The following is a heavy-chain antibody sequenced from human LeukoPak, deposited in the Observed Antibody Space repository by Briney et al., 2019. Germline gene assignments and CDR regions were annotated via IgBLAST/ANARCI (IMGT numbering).Heavy chain of an antibody. CDR2: IYYSGST. D-gene: IGHD4-17*01. CDR3: ARGGGDVGYFDY. CDR1: GGSISSGGYY. Sequence: SETLSLTCTVSGGSISSGGYYWSWIRQHPGEGLEWIGYIYYSGSTYYNPSLKSRVTISVDTSKNQFSLKLSSVTAADTAVYYCARGGGDVGYFDYWGQGTLVTVPS. J-gene: IGHJ4*02. V-gene: IGHV4-31*03.